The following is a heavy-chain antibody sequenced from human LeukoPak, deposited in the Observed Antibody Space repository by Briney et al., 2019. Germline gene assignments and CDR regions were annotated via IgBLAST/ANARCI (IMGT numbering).Heavy chain of an antibody. Sequence: GGSLRLFCAASGFPFSSYSMNWVRQAPGKGLEWDSSISSSSSYIYYADSVKGRFTISRDNAKNSLYLQMNSLRAEDTAVYYCARISLVADTNYWGQGTLVTVSS. CDR1: GFPFSSYS. D-gene: IGHD2-8*02. CDR3: ARISLVADTNY. V-gene: IGHV3-21*01. J-gene: IGHJ4*02. CDR2: ISSSSSYI.